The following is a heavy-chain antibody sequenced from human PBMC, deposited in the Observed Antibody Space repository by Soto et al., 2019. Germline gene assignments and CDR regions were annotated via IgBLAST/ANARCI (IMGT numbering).Heavy chain of an antibody. V-gene: IGHV1-69*01. Sequence: QVQLVQSGAEVKKPGSSVKVSCTASGGTFSSYAISWVRQAPGQGLEWMGGIIPIFGTANYAQKFQGRVTITADESTSTAYMELSSLRSEDTAVYYCARASPPLVRGVIPYFDYWGQGTLVTVSS. CDR2: IIPIFGTA. D-gene: IGHD3-10*01. J-gene: IGHJ4*02. CDR3: ARASPPLVRGVIPYFDY. CDR1: GGTFSSYA.